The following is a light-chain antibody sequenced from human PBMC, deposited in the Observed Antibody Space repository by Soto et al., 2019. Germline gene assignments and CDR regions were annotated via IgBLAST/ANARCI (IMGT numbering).Light chain of an antibody. Sequence: QSALTQPASVSGSPGQSVTISCTGTSNDIGAYDYVSWYQQVPGKAPKLLIFDVNKRPSGVPDRFSGSKSGNTASLTVSGLQAEDEADYFCNSYGGTNNYVVFGGGTKLTVL. J-gene: IGLJ2*01. CDR1: SNDIGAYDY. V-gene: IGLV2-8*01. CDR3: NSYGGTNNYVV. CDR2: DVN.